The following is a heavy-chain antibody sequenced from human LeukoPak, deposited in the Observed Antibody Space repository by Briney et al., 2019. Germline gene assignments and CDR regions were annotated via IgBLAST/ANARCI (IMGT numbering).Heavy chain of an antibody. V-gene: IGHV4-34*01. Sequence: SETLSLTCAVYGGSFSGYYWSWIREPPGKRLEWIGEINHSGSTNYNPSIKSRVTISVDKSKNHFALKLSSVTAPDTAVYYFAGNWNSGRPDYYYYGMDVWGQGTTVTVSS. CDR3: AGNWNSGRPDYYYYGMDV. D-gene: IGHD1-26*01. CDR1: GGSFSGYY. J-gene: IGHJ6*02. CDR2: INHSGST.